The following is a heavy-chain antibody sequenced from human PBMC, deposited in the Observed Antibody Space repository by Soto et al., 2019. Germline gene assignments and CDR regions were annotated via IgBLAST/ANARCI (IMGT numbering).Heavy chain of an antibody. D-gene: IGHD1-26*01. Sequence: SGPTLVNPTQTLTLTCTFSAFSLSTSEVGVNWIRQPPGKALEWLALINWDDGKHYSPSLKSRLTITWDIPKNQVVLMMANLQPVDTATYYCAHRVHGTNRWTRCDHRGKGTPVTVSS. CDR1: AFSLSTSEVG. CDR2: INWDDGK. V-gene: IGHV2-5*02. J-gene: IGHJ4*02. CDR3: AHRVHGTNRWTRCDH.